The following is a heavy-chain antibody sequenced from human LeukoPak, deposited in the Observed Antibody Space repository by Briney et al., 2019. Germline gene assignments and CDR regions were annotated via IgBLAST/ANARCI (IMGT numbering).Heavy chain of an antibody. CDR1: GLTFSSYG. CDR3: AKDKEEHYYFDY. J-gene: IGHJ4*02. V-gene: IGHV3-30*18. CDR2: ISYDGSNK. Sequence: GGSLRLSCAASGLTFSSYGMHWVRQAPGKGPECVAVISYDGSNKYYADPVKGRFTISRDNSKNTLYLQMNSLRAEDTAVYYCAKDKEEHYYFDYWGQGTLVTVSS.